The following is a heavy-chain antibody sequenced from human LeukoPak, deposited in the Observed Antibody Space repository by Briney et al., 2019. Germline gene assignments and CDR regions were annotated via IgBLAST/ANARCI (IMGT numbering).Heavy chain of an antibody. V-gene: IGHV4-34*01. J-gene: IGHJ5*02. CDR2: INHSGST. Sequence: SETLSLTCAVYGGSFSGYYWSWIRQPPGKGLEWIGEINHSGSTNYNPSLKSRVTISVDTSKNQFSLKLSSVTAADTAVYYCATGGRSWATSNWFDPWGQGTLVTVSS. D-gene: IGHD6-13*01. CDR3: ATGGRSWATSNWFDP. CDR1: GGSFSGYY.